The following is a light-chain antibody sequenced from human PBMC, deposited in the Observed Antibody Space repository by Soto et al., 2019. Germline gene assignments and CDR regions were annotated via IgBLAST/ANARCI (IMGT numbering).Light chain of an antibody. CDR3: CSYTTRSTYV. V-gene: IGLV2-8*01. J-gene: IGLJ1*01. CDR2: DVI. CDR1: SSDVGAYNY. Sequence: QSVLTQPPSASGSPGQTVAISCTGTSSDVGAYNYVSWYQQHPGKAPKLMIYDVIQRPSGVPARFSGSKSGNTASLTVSGLQPEDEADYYCCSYTTRSTYVFGTGTKVTVL.